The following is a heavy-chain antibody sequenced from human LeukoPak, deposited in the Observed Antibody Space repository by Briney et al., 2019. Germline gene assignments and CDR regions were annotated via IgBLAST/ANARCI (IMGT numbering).Heavy chain of an antibody. CDR1: GFTFSSYW. Sequence: GGSLRLSCAASGFTFSSYWMSWVRQAPGKGLEWVANINQDGSEKYSVDSVKGRFTISRDNAKSSLYLQMNSLRADDTAVYYCARDRALYDSRRGYYYTEDDYWGQGTLVAVSS. J-gene: IGHJ4*02. D-gene: IGHD3-22*01. CDR3: ARDRALYDSRRGYYYTEDDY. V-gene: IGHV3-7*01. CDR2: INQDGSEK.